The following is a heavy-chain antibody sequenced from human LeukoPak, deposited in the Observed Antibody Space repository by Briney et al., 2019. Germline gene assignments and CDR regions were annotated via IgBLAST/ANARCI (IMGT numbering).Heavy chain of an antibody. Sequence: GGSLKLSCAASGFTFSSYSMNWVRQAPGKGLEWVSYISSSSSTIYYADSVKGRFTISRDNAKNSLYLQMNSLRAEDTAVYYCARDPHTAMALFDYWGQGTLVTVSS. CDR3: ARDPHTAMALFDY. V-gene: IGHV3-48*01. J-gene: IGHJ4*02. CDR1: GFTFSSYS. CDR2: ISSSSSTI. D-gene: IGHD5-18*01.